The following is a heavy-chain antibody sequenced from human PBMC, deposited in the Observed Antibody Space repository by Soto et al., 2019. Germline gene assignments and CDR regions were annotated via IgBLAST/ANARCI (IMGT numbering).Heavy chain of an antibody. CDR1: GVSLSTGGVG. Sequence: QITLKESGPTLVKHTQTLTLTCTFSGVSLSTGGVGVAWFRQPPGKALEWLALIYWDDDKRYSPSLKSRLAITKDKAKNQVVLILTKMDPVDTATYYCAHRASLADLEGQFYPYYYSYGLDVWGQGTTVTVSS. D-gene: IGHD1-1*01. J-gene: IGHJ6*02. CDR3: AHRASLADLEGQFYPYYYSYGLDV. CDR2: IYWDDDK. V-gene: IGHV2-5*02.